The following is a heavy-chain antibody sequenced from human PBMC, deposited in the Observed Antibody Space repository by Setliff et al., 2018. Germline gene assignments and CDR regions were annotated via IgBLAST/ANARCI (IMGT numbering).Heavy chain of an antibody. CDR1: GYTFTSYG. Sequence: ASVKVSCKASGYTFTSYGISWVRQAPGRGLEWMAYINTYNGDTYYAQKFQGRVTMTTDTSTSTAYMELGSLTSDDTAIYYCARINFYVSSGYYYAPDYWGPGTLVTVSS. CDR3: ARINFYVSSGYYYAPDY. D-gene: IGHD3-22*01. CDR2: INTYNGDT. V-gene: IGHV1-18*01. J-gene: IGHJ4*02.